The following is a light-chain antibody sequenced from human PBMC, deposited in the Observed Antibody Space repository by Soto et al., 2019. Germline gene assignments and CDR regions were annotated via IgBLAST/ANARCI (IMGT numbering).Light chain of an antibody. V-gene: IGLV2-23*02. Sequence: QSALTQPASVSGSPGQSITISCTGTSSDVGSHNLVSWYQQHPGQAPKLMIYEVSKRPLGVSALFSASKSGDKASLTIAGHQAEDEADYCCCSSGGSTAVFGGGTQLTVL. CDR1: SSDVGSHNL. CDR3: CSSGGSTAV. J-gene: IGLJ7*01. CDR2: EVS.